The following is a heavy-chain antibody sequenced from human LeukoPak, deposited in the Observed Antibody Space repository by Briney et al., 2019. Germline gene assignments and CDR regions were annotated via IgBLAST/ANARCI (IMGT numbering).Heavy chain of an antibody. J-gene: IGHJ4*02. CDR3: SREWGNGNDLRPDS. CDR2: IRSSIYGGTP. D-gene: IGHD1-1*01. Sequence: GGSLRLSCAASGFTFSSYSMNWIRQAPGKGLEWIGFIRSSIYGGTPKAAASVKGRFIFSRDDSKGVAYLRMNSLKTDDTAVYYCSREWGNGNDLRPDSWGQGTLVTVSS. CDR1: GFTFSSYS. V-gene: IGHV3-49*03.